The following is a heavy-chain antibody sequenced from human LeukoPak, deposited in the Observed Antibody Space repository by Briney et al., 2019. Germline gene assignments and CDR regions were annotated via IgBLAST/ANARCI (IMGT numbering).Heavy chain of an antibody. CDR3: AKMRTPTAHSGDAFDI. CDR1: GFAFSNYW. V-gene: IGHV3-30*18. J-gene: IGHJ3*02. D-gene: IGHD4-17*01. CDR2: ISYDGSNK. Sequence: GGSLRLSCAASGFAFSNYWMHWVRQAPGKGLEWVAVISYDGSNKYYVDSVKGRFTISRDNSKNTLNLQMNSLRAEDTAVYYCAKMRTPTAHSGDAFDIWGQGTMVTVSS.